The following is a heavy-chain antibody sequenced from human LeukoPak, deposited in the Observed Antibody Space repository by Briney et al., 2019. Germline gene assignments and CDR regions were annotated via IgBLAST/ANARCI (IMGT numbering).Heavy chain of an antibody. V-gene: IGHV4-39*07. D-gene: IGHD5-18*01. CDR2: IYSRGST. CDR3: ARGYSYGLYYYYYYYMDV. CDR1: GGSISSSNYY. J-gene: IGHJ6*03. Sequence: SETLSLTCIVSGGSISSSNYYWGWIRQSPGKGLEWIGSIYSRGSTYYNPSLKSRVIVSSDMSKNQFSLMLNSVTAADTAVYYCARGYSYGLYYYYYYYMDVWGKGTTVTVSS.